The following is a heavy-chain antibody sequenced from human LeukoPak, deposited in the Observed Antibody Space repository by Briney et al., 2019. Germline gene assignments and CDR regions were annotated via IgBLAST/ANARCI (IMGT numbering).Heavy chain of an antibody. V-gene: IGHV4-39*01. CDR2: IYYSGST. D-gene: IGHD4-11*01. J-gene: IGHJ5*02. CDR1: GGSISSSSYY. CDR3: ARHLADYSNYFYWFDP. Sequence: SETLSLTCTVSGGSISSSSYYWGWIRQPPGKGLEWIGSIYYSGSTYYNPSLKSRVTISLDTSKNQFSLKLSSVTAADTAVYYCARHLADYSNYFYWFDPWGQGTLVTVSS.